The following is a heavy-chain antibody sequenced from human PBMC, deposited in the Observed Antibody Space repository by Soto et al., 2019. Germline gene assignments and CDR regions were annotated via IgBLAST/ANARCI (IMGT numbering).Heavy chain of an antibody. V-gene: IGHV4-34*01. Sequence: KSSETLSLTCAVYGGSFSGYYWSWIRQPPGKGLEWIGEINHSGSTNYNPSLKSRVTISVDTSKNQFSLKLSSVTAADTAVYYCASQPKWLVRASRFDYWGQGTLVTSPQ. D-gene: IGHD6-19*01. CDR1: GGSFSGYY. CDR3: ASQPKWLVRASRFDY. CDR2: INHSGST. J-gene: IGHJ4*02.